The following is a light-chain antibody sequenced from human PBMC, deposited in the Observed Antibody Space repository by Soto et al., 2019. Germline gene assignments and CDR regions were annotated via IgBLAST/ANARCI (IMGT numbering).Light chain of an antibody. J-gene: IGKJ1*01. CDR2: AAS. Sequence: DIQMTQSPSTLSGSVGDRVTITCRASQSISSWLAWYQQKPGKAPNLLISAASRLQSGVPSRFSGRGSGTDFTLTISSLQPEDFATYYCLQDYDYPRTFGQGTKVDI. V-gene: IGKV1-12*01. CDR1: QSISSW. CDR3: LQDYDYPRT.